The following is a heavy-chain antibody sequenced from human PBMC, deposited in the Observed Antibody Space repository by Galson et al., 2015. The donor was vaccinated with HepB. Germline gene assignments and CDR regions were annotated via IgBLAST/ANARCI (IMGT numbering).Heavy chain of an antibody. CDR2: INPRDGST. CDR3: ARRQCSSTWCYSNWFEP. J-gene: IGHJ5*02. V-gene: IGHV1-46*01. CDR1: GYSFTSYF. Sequence: SVKVSCKASGYSFTSYFMHWVRQAPGQGLEWMGIINPRDGSTGYAQNFQGRVTMSRDTSTSTVYMELSSLRSEDTAVYYCARRQCSSTWCYSNWFEPWGQGTLVTVSS. D-gene: IGHD2-2*01.